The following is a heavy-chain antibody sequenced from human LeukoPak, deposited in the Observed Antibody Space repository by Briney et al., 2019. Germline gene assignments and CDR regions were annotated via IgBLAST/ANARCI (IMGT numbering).Heavy chain of an antibody. D-gene: IGHD3-22*01. CDR3: ASEGDYDSSGYSRYNYYYMDV. CDR2: IIPAFGTA. V-gene: IGHV1-69*05. CDR1: GGTFSSYS. Sequence: SVKVSCKGSGGTFSSYSISWVRQAPGQRLELMGGIIPAFGTAHYAQKFHDRVTFTTDESTTTAYMELRSLRSEDTAVYYCASEGDYDSSGYSRYNYYYMDVWGKGTAVTVSS. J-gene: IGHJ6*03.